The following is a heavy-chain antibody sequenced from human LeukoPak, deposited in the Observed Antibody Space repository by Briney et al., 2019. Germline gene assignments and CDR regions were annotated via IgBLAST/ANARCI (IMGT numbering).Heavy chain of an antibody. CDR3: VRGDTFRGFDI. CDR2: INTDGRSI. D-gene: IGHD5-18*01. Sequence: GGSPRLSCTSSELTFTSQWMHWVRQAPGKGLEWVSRINTDGRSITYADSVKGRFTISRDDAKNTLYLYMNTLRAEDTAVYFCVRGDTFRGFDIWGQGTTVIVSS. V-gene: IGHV3-74*03. CDR1: ELTFTSQW. J-gene: IGHJ3*02.